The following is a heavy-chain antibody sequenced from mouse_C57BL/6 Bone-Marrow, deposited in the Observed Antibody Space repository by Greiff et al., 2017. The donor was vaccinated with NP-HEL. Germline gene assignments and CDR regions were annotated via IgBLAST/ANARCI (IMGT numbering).Heavy chain of an antibody. CDR3: VRQGYGSLYYYAMDY. CDR2: IRSKSNNYAT. J-gene: IGHJ4*01. Sequence: EVKLMESGGGLVQPKGSLKLSCAASGFSFNTYAMNWVRQAPGKGLEWVARIRSKSNNYATYYADSVKDRFTISRDDSESMLYLQMNNLKTEDTAMYYCVRQGYGSLYYYAMDYWGQGTSVTVSS. V-gene: IGHV10-1*01. D-gene: IGHD1-1*01. CDR1: GFSFNTYA.